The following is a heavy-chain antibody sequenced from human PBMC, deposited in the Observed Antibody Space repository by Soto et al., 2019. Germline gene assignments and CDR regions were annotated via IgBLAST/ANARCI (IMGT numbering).Heavy chain of an antibody. J-gene: IGHJ6*02. CDR3: AKQIEYSPSDGMDV. V-gene: IGHV3-30*18. D-gene: IGHD5-12*01. CDR2: ISYGGSDK. Sequence: QVQLVESGGGVVQPGRSLRLSCAASGFTFRSYGMHWVRQAPGKGLEWVALISYGGSDKHYADSVKGRFTISRDNSHTTRYLEMNSLKAEDKAIYDSAKQIEYSPSDGMDVWGQGATGIVS. CDR1: GFTFRSYG.